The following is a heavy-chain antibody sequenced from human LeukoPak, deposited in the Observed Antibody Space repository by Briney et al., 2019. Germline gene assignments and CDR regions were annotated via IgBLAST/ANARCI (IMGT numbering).Heavy chain of an antibody. Sequence: GGSLRLSCAASGFTFSSYSMNWVRQAPGKGLEWVSSISSSSSYIYYADSVKGRFTISRDNSKNTLYLQMNSLRAEDTAVYYCAKDPGGVIVINYFDYWGQGTLVTVSS. J-gene: IGHJ4*02. CDR1: GFTFSSYS. CDR3: AKDPGGVIVINYFDY. CDR2: ISSSSSYI. V-gene: IGHV3-21*01. D-gene: IGHD3-16*02.